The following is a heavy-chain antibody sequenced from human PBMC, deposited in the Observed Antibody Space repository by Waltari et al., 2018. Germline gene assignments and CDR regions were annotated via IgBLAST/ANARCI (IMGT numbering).Heavy chain of an antibody. CDR1: GASISAGSYY. V-gene: IGHV4-39*02. J-gene: IGHJ4*02. D-gene: IGHD6-19*01. CDR2: IYSGGGI. Sequence: QLQLQESGPGLVKPSETLSLSCNVSGASISAGSYYWGWIRQPPGKGLEWISLIYSGGGIHYADSVKGRFTISRDSSKNTLYLQMNSLRVEDTAVYYCARDPPGVAVSGKGWGQGTLVTVSS. CDR3: ARDPPGVAVSGKG.